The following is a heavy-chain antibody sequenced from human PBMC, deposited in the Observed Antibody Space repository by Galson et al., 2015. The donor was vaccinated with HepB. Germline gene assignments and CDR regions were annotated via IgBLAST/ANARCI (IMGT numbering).Heavy chain of an antibody. CDR1: GFSLSTIGEG. J-gene: IGHJ3*01. D-gene: IGHD6-13*01. CDR2: IYWDDAK. Sequence: PALVKPTQTLTLTCTFYGFSLSTIGEGVGWFRQPPGKALEWLALIYWDDAKYYSPSLKSRVTITKDTSGDQVVLTLPNLDPMDTATYYCAHAMREAAGYASDLWGEGTEVSVSS. V-gene: IGHV2-5*02. CDR3: AHAMREAAGYASDL.